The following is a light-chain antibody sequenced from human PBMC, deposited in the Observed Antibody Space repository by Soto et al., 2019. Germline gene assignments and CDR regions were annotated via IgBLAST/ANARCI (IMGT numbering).Light chain of an antibody. CDR2: DAS. J-gene: IGKJ2*01. V-gene: IGKV1-5*01. CDR3: QQYNKYPGT. CDR1: QSISNW. Sequence: DIQMTQSPSTLSASVGDRVTITCRASQSISNWLAWYQQKPGKAPKLLIYDASSLESGVPSRFSGSGSGTEFPLTISSLQPDDFTTYYCQQYNKYPGTFGQGTKLEIK.